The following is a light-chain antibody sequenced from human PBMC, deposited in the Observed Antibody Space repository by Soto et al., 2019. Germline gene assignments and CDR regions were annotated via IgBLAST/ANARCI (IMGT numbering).Light chain of an antibody. CDR1: QSVSSH. Sequence: EIVMTQSPATLSVSPGERATLSCRASQSVSSHLAWYQQKPGQAPRVLMYGASTRASGIPARFSGSGSGTEFTLAISSLQSEDFAVYFCQPDDNWPFTFCQGTKLEIK. J-gene: IGKJ2*01. CDR3: QPDDNWPFT. CDR2: GAS. V-gene: IGKV3-15*01.